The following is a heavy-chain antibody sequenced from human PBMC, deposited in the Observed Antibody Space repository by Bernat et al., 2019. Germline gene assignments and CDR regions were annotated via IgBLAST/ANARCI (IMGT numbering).Heavy chain of an antibody. Sequence: QVQLQESGPGLVKPSETLSLTCTVSGGSISSYYWSWIRQPPGKGLEWIGYIYYSGSTNYNPSLKSRVTISVDTSKNQFSLKLSSVTAADTAVYYCARAAGYSGNFYFDYWGQGTLVTVSS. V-gene: IGHV4-59*01. CDR1: GGSISSYY. CDR3: ARAAGYSGNFYFDY. D-gene: IGHD4-23*01. J-gene: IGHJ4*02. CDR2: IYYSGST.